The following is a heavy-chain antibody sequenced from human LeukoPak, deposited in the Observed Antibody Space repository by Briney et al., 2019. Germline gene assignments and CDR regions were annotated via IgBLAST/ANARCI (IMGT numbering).Heavy chain of an antibody. Sequence: GGSLRLSCPASGFIFSDYSMNWVRQAPGKGLEWISYISHDRISYSDSVKGRFTISRDKSKNTLYLQMNSLRAEDTAVYYCAKGGQPNYYYYYMDVWGKGTTVTVSS. J-gene: IGHJ6*03. V-gene: IGHV3-48*01. CDR1: GFIFSDYS. CDR2: ISHDRI. CDR3: AKGGQPNYYYYYMDV. D-gene: IGHD1-26*01.